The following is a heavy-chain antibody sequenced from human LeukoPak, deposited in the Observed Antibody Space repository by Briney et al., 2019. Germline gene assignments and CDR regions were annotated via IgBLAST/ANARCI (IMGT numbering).Heavy chain of an antibody. D-gene: IGHD2-2*01. CDR1: GGSISSYY. V-gene: IGHV4-59*01. CDR2: IYYSGST. J-gene: IGHJ5*01. Sequence: PSETLSLTCTVSGGSISSYYWSWIRQPPGKGLEWIGYIYYSGSTNYNPSLKSRVTISVDTSKNQFSLKLSAVTAADTAVYYCARNGRKCSSTSCYRDGLDEGPNWFDPWGQGTLVTVSS. CDR3: ARNGRKCSSTSCYRDGLDEGPNWFDP.